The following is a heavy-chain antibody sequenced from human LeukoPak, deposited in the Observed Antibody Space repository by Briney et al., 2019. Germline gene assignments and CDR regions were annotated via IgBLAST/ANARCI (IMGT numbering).Heavy chain of an antibody. Sequence: SETLPLTCTVSGGSISSSSHYWGWIRQPPGKGLEWIGSIYYSGSTYYNPSLKSRVTISVDTSKNQFSLKLSSVTAADTAVYYCATENYYDSSGYINWGQGTLVTVSS. J-gene: IGHJ4*02. V-gene: IGHV4-39*02. D-gene: IGHD3-22*01. CDR2: IYYSGST. CDR1: GGSISSSSHY. CDR3: ATENYYDSSGYIN.